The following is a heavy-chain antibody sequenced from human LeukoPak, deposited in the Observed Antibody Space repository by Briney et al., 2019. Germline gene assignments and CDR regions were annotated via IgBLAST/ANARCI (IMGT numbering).Heavy chain of an antibody. CDR2: ITAGGAT. CDR1: GFIFSNAW. CDR3: TSNRIPSTAVTTWY. D-gene: IGHD4-17*01. Sequence: GGSLRLSCVASGFIFSNAWMNWVRQAPGKGLEWLGRITAGGATDYAAPVKGRFTISRDNSENTLYLKVNNLKTEDTAVYYCTSNRIPSTAVTTWYWGQGTLVTVSS. J-gene: IGHJ4*02. V-gene: IGHV3-15*01.